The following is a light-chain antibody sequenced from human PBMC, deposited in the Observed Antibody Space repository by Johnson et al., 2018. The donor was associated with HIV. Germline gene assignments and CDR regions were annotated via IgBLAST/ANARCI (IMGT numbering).Light chain of an antibody. V-gene: IGLV1-51*02. J-gene: IGLJ1*01. CDR2: DND. CDR3: GIWQTGLSTGGV. Sequence: QSVLTQPPSVSAAPGQKVTISCSGSSSDMGNYAVSWYQQLPGTAPKLLIYDNDRRPSGVPDRFSGSKSGTSATLSITGLQTGDEADYYCGIWQTGLSTGGVFGTGTKVTVL. CDR1: SSDMGNYA.